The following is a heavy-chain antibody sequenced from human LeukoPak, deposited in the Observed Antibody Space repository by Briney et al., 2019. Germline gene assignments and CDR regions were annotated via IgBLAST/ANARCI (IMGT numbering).Heavy chain of an antibody. CDR3: AKDEDSSSCSDY. Sequence: GRSLRLSCAASGLILSSFGVHWVRQAPGKGLEWVAVIWYDGSNIYYGDSVKGRFTISRDNSKNTVYLQLNSLRAEDTAVYYCAKDEDSSSCSDYWGQGTLVIVSS. J-gene: IGHJ4*02. V-gene: IGHV3-33*06. CDR1: GLILSSFG. D-gene: IGHD6-13*01. CDR2: IWYDGSNI.